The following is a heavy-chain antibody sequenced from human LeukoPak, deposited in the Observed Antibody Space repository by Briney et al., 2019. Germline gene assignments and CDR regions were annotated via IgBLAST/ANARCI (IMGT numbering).Heavy chain of an antibody. D-gene: IGHD3-16*01. Sequence: GASVKVSCKASGYTFTSYGISWVRQAPGQGLEWMGWISAYNGNTNYAQKLQGRVIMTEDKSTDTAYMELSSLTSEDTAVYYCASDDGDFDYWGQGTLVTVSS. CDR1: GYTFTSYG. V-gene: IGHV1-18*01. CDR2: ISAYNGNT. J-gene: IGHJ4*02. CDR3: ASDDGDFDY.